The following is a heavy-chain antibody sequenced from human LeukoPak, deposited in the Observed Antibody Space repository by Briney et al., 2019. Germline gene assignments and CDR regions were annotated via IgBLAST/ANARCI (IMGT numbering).Heavy chain of an antibody. CDR2: FDPEDGET. J-gene: IGHJ4*02. CDR1: GYTLTELS. D-gene: IGHD1-26*01. V-gene: IGHV1-24*01. CDR3: ATGYSGSYYDYFDY. Sequence: ASVKVSCKVSGYTLTELSMHWVRQAPGKGLEWMGGFDPEDGETIYAQKFQGRVTMTEDTSTDTAYMELSSLRSEDTAVYYCATGYSGSYYDYFDYWGQGTLVTVSS.